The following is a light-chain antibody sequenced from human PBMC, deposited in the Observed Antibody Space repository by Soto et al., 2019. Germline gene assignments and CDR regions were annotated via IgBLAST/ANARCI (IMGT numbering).Light chain of an antibody. Sequence: QSVLTQPPSVSGAPGQRVTISCTGSSSNIGAGYDVHWYQQLPGTAPKLLIYGNSNRPSGVPDRFSGSKSGTSASLAITGLQAEDEADYYCCLYAVTFDVFGTGTKLTVL. V-gene: IGLV1-40*01. J-gene: IGLJ1*01. CDR1: SSNIGAGYD. CDR3: CLYAVTFDV. CDR2: GNS.